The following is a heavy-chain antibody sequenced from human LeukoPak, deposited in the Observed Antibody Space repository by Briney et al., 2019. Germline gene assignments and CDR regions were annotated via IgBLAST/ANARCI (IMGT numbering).Heavy chain of an antibody. CDR1: GFTFSSYW. Sequence: GGSLRLSCAASGFTFSSYWMHWVRQAPGKGLVWVSRIYSDGSSTNYADSVKGRFTISGDNAKNTLYLQMNSLRAEDTAVYYCARGEYCSGGSCYSAAFDIWGQGTMVTVSS. D-gene: IGHD2-15*01. CDR3: ARGEYCSGGSCYSAAFDI. V-gene: IGHV3-74*01. CDR2: IYSDGSST. J-gene: IGHJ3*02.